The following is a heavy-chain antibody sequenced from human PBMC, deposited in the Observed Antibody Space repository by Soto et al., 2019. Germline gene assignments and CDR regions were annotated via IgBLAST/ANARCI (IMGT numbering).Heavy chain of an antibody. D-gene: IGHD6-13*01. V-gene: IGHV3-23*01. CDR3: AKDYEGSSSWFNPVYYYYGMDV. CDR2: ISGSGGST. Sequence: PGGSLRLSCAASGFTFSSYAMSWVRQAPGKGLEWVSAISGSGGSTYYADSVKGRFTISRDNSKNTLYLQMNSLRAEDTAVYYCAKDYEGSSSWFNPVYYYYGMDVWGQGTTVTVSS. J-gene: IGHJ6*02. CDR1: GFTFSSYA.